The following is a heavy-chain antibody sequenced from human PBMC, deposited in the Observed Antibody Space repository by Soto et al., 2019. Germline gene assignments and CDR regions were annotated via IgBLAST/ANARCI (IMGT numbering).Heavy chain of an antibody. V-gene: IGHV4-34*01. CDR1: GGSFSGYY. J-gene: IGHJ6*02. Sequence: PSEPLSLTCAVYGGSFSGYYWSWMRQPPGKGLEWIGEIKHSGSTNYNPSLKSRVTISVDTSKNQFSLKLSSVTAADTAVYYCARVGFNWNDDYYGLDVWGQGTTVTVS. CDR2: IKHSGST. D-gene: IGHD1-20*01. CDR3: ARVGFNWNDDYYGLDV.